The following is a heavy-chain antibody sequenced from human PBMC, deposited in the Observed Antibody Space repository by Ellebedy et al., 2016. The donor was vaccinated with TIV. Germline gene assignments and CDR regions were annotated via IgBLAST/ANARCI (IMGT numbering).Heavy chain of an antibody. J-gene: IGHJ4*02. CDR3: ARESRGRYDY. V-gene: IGHV1-18*04. D-gene: IGHD1-26*01. CDR2: IGAYNSDP. Sequence: AASVKVSCKASGYTFATYGISWVRQAPGQGLEWMGWIGAYNSDPNYAQNLQGRVILTTDISTNTAYMELRSLKSDDTAVYYCARESRGRYDYWGQGTLVTVSS. CDR1: GYTFATYG.